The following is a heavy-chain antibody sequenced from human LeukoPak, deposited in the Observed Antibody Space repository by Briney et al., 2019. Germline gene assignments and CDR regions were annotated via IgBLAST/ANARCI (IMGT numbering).Heavy chain of an antibody. CDR2: ISFDGTNK. CDR1: GFTFSNSA. Sequence: GRSLRLSCAASGFTFSNSAMHWVRQAPGKGLEWVAVISFDGTNKYYADSVKARFTISRDNAKNSLFLRMNSLRPEDTAVYYCAREGSRRDLLIDYWGQGTLVTVSS. CDR3: AREGSRRDLLIDY. V-gene: IGHV3-30-3*01. J-gene: IGHJ4*02.